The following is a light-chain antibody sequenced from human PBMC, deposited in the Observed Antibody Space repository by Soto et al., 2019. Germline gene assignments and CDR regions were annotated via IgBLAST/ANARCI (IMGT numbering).Light chain of an antibody. Sequence: SYELTQPTSVSVAPGQTARITCGGNNIGRKSVHWYQQKPGQAPLLVVYDDSDRPSGIPERFSGSNSANTATLTISRVEAGDEADYYCQVWDSSSDHVVFGGGTQLTVL. J-gene: IGLJ2*01. V-gene: IGLV3-21*02. CDR3: QVWDSSSDHVV. CDR1: NIGRKS. CDR2: DDS.